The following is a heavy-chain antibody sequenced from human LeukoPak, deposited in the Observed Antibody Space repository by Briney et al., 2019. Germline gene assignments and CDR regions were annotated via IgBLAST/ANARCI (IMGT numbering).Heavy chain of an antibody. V-gene: IGHV4-39*01. Sequence: SETLSLTCTVSGGSISSSTYYWGWIRQPPGKGLEWIGSIYYSGSTYYNPSLKSRVTISVDTSKNQFSLKLSSVTAADTAVYYCARHFIGGSYAPGAFDIWGQGTMVTVSS. CDR1: GGSISSSTYY. CDR2: IYYSGST. CDR3: ARHFIGGSYAPGAFDI. J-gene: IGHJ3*02. D-gene: IGHD1-26*01.